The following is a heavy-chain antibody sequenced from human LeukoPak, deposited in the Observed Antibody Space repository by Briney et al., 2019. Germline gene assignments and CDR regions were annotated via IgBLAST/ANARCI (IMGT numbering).Heavy chain of an antibody. Sequence: GGSLRLSCAASGFTFSSYAMSWVRQAPGKGLEWVSAISGSGGSTYYADSVKGRFTISRDNSKNTLYLQTNSLRAEDTAVYYCAKVGSRIVATIQDYWGQGTLVTVSS. V-gene: IGHV3-23*01. D-gene: IGHD5-12*01. CDR1: GFTFSSYA. CDR3: AKVGSRIVATIQDY. J-gene: IGHJ4*02. CDR2: ISGSGGST.